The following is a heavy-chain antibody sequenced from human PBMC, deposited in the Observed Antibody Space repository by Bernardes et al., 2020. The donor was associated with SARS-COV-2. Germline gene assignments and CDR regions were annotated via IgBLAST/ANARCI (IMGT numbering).Heavy chain of an antibody. J-gene: IGHJ4*02. V-gene: IGHV3-21*01. CDR2: ISSSSSYI. CDR1: GFTFSSYS. Sequence: GGSLRLSCAASGFTFSSYSMNWVRQAPGKGLEWVSSISSSSSYIYYADSVKGRFTISRDNAKNSLYLQMNSLRAEDTAVYYCARDTQRTGFSFDYWGQGTLVTVSS. CDR3: ARDTQRTGFSFDY.